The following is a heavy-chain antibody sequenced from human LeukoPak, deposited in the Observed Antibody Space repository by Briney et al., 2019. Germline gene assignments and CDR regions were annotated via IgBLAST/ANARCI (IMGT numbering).Heavy chain of an antibody. D-gene: IGHD6-19*01. Sequence: GGSLRLSCAASGFTFSNYWMHWVRHAPGKGLVWVSRINSDGSRTTYADSVKGRFTISRDNVKNTLYLQMNSLRAEDTAVYYCAKGPGIAVAGGAFDIWGQGTMVTVSS. CDR3: AKGPGIAVAGGAFDI. J-gene: IGHJ3*02. V-gene: IGHV3-74*01. CDR1: GFTFSNYW. CDR2: INSDGSRT.